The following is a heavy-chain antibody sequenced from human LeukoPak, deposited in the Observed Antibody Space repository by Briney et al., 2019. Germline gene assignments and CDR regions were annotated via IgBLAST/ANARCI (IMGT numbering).Heavy chain of an antibody. Sequence: GGSLRLSCTVSGFTVSSNSMSWVRQAPGKGLEWVSFIYSDNTHYSDSVKGRFTTSRDNSKNTLYLQMNSLRVEDTAVYYCANPPRRGAVALVDYWGQGTLVTVSS. D-gene: IGHD6-19*01. J-gene: IGHJ4*02. CDR2: IYSDNT. CDR3: ANPPRRGAVALVDY. CDR1: GFTVSSNS. V-gene: IGHV3-53*01.